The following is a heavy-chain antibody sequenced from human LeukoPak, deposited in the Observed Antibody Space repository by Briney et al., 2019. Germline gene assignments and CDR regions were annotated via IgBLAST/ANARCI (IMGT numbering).Heavy chain of an antibody. Sequence: ASLKLSCKASGYTFTSYYMHWVRQAPGQGLEWMGIINPSGSSTSYAQKFQGRVTITRDTSTSTVYMELSSLRSEDTAVYYCARDAGIAAHVYMDVWGKGTTVTVPS. CDR2: INPSGSST. V-gene: IGHV1-46*03. CDR1: GYTFTSYY. CDR3: ARDAGIAAHVYMDV. J-gene: IGHJ6*03. D-gene: IGHD6-13*01.